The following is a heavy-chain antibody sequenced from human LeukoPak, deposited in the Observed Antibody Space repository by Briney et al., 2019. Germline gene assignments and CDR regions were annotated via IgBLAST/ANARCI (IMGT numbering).Heavy chain of an antibody. J-gene: IGHJ4*02. Sequence: GGSMRLSCAASGFTFSSYAMSWVRQAPGKGLEWVSAISGSGGSTYYADSVKGRFTISRDNSKNTLYLQMNSLRAEDTAVYYCAKTVDFWSGYYLYYFDYWGQGTLVTVSS. CDR1: GFTFSSYA. CDR2: ISGSGGST. V-gene: IGHV3-23*01. CDR3: AKTVDFWSGYYLYYFDY. D-gene: IGHD3-3*01.